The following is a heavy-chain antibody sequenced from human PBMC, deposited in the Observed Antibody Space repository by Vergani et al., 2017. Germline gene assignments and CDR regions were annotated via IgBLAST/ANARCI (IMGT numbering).Heavy chain of an antibody. D-gene: IGHD3-3*01. CDR3: ARARRDYDFWSGLSWVRPPGNWFDP. J-gene: IGHJ5*02. CDR2: IRYDGSNK. Sequence: VQLVESGGGLVQPGGSLRLSCAASGFTFSSYGMHWVRQAPGKGLEWVAFIRYDGSNKYYADSVKGRFTISRDNSKNTLYLQMNSLRAEDTAVYYCARARRDYDFWSGLSWVRPPGNWFDPWGQGTLVTVSS. V-gene: IGHV3-30*02. CDR1: GFTFSSYG.